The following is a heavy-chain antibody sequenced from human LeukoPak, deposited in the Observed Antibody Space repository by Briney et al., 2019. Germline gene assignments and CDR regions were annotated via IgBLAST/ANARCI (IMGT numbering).Heavy chain of an antibody. D-gene: IGHD1-26*01. J-gene: IGHJ4*02. Sequence: PGGSLRLSCVASGFSFSSHSMNWVRQAPGKGLEWVSYISSSSTIYYADSVRGRFTISRDNARNSLYLQMNSLRAEDTAVYYCARLRGLYSDTNRYQTALDCWGQGTLVTVSS. CDR1: GFSFSSHS. CDR3: ARLRGLYSDTNRYQTALDC. V-gene: IGHV3-48*01. CDR2: ISSSSTI.